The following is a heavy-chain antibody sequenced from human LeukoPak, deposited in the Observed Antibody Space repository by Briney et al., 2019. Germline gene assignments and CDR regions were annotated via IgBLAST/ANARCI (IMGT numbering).Heavy chain of an antibody. J-gene: IGHJ4*02. Sequence: SETLSLTCTVSGGSVSSGSYYWSWIRQPPGKGLEWIGYIYYSGSTNYNLSLKNRVTISLDTSKNQFSLRLSSVTAADTAVYYCALWFCSRTSCYVDYWGQGTLVTVSS. CDR2: IYYSGST. CDR3: ALWFCSRTSCYVDY. D-gene: IGHD2-2*01. CDR1: GGSVSSGSYY. V-gene: IGHV4-61*01.